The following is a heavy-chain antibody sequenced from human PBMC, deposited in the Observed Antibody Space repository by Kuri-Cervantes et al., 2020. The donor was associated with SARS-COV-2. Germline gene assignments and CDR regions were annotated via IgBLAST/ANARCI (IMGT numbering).Heavy chain of an antibody. D-gene: IGHD1-7*01. CDR1: GFTFSNAW. Sequence: LSLTCAASGFTFSNAWMNWVRQAPGKGLEWVGRIKSKTDGGTTDYAAPVKGRFTISRDDSKNTLYLQMNSLKTEDTAVYYCARCSGITGTDFYYYYGMDVWGQGTTVTVSS. CDR3: ARCSGITGTDFYYYYGMDV. CDR2: IKSKTDGGTT. V-gene: IGHV3-15*07. J-gene: IGHJ6*02.